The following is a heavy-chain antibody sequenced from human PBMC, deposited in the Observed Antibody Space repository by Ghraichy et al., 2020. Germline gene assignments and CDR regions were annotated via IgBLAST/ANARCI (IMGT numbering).Heavy chain of an antibody. J-gene: IGHJ2*01. CDR1: GDSVTTSF. Sequence: SQTLSLTCTVSGDSVTTSFWSWIRQPPGKGLEWLAYVNGGSHNSNPSLKNRVSISLDSAKSQVSLNLTSVTAADTAVYYCVKSKTWHPWFFEVWGRGTLVAVSS. V-gene: IGHV4-59*02. D-gene: IGHD4-11*01. CDR2: VNGGSH. CDR3: VKSKTWHPWFFEV.